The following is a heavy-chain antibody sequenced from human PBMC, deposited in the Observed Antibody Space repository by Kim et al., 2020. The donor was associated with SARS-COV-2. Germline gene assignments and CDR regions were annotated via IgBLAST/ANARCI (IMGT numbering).Heavy chain of an antibody. J-gene: IGHJ6*02. V-gene: IGHV1-18*04. CDR3: ASTMVRGVIITYGMDV. Sequence: ASVKVSCKASGYTFTSYGISWVRQAPGQGLEWMGWISAYNGNTNYAQKLQGRVTMTTDTSTSTAYMELRSLRSDDTAVYYCASTMVRGVIITYGMDVWGQGTTVTVSS. D-gene: IGHD3-10*01. CDR1: GYTFTSYG. CDR2: ISAYNGNT.